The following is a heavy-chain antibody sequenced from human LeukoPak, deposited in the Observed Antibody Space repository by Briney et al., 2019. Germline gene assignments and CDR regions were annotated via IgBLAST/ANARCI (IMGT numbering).Heavy chain of an antibody. Sequence: PGGSLRLSCAASGFTFSSYAMHWVRQAPGKGLEGVAVISYDGSNKYYADSVKGRFTISSDNSKNTLYLQMNSLRAEDTAVYYCAIGVVRGELRYWGQGTLVTVSS. CDR3: AIGVVRGELRY. CDR2: ISYDGSNK. J-gene: IGHJ4*02. V-gene: IGHV3-30*04. CDR1: GFTFSSYA. D-gene: IGHD3-10*01.